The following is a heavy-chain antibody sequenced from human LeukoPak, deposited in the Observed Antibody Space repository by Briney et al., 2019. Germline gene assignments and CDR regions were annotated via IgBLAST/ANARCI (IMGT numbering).Heavy chain of an antibody. CDR1: GGTFSSYA. Sequence: SVKVSCKASGGTFSSYAISLVRQAPGQGLEWMGRIIPIFGTANYAQKFQGRVTITTDESTSTAYMELSSLRSEDTAVYYCARPKAEYYYDSSGYFQFDYWGQGTLVTVSS. CDR2: IIPIFGTA. CDR3: ARPKAEYYYDSSGYFQFDY. D-gene: IGHD3-22*01. V-gene: IGHV1-69*05. J-gene: IGHJ4*02.